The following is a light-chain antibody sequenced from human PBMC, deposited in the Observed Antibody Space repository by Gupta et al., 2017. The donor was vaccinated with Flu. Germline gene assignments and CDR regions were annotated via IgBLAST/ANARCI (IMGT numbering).Light chain of an antibody. V-gene: IGLV2-14*01. J-gene: IGLJ2*01. Sequence: SITISCPGTSSDVGSYNYVSWYQQHPGQAPKLLIYGVTNRPSGVSDRFSASKSGDTASLTXSXLQAEDXADYYCSSCISSTTLVFGGGTKLTVL. CDR2: GVT. CDR3: SSCISSTTLV. CDR1: SSDVGSYNY.